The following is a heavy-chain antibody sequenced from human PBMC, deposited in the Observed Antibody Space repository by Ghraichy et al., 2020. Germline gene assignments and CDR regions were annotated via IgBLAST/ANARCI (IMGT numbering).Heavy chain of an antibody. CDR2: INSDGSST. CDR1: GFTFSSYW. D-gene: IGHD6-19*01. V-gene: IGHV3-74*01. Sequence: GGSLRLSFAASGFTFSSYWMHWVRQAPGKGLVWVSRINSDGSSTSYADSVKGRFTISRDNAKNTLYLQMNSLRAEDTAVYYCARAIGSSWLPDAFDIWGQGTMVTVSS. J-gene: IGHJ3*02. CDR3: ARAIGSSWLPDAFDI.